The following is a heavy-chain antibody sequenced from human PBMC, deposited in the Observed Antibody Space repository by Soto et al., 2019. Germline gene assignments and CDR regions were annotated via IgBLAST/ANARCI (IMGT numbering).Heavy chain of an antibody. Sequence: PGGSLRLSCAASGFTFSDYYMSWIRQAPGKGLEWVSYISSSGSNIYYADSVKGRFTISRDNSKNTLYLQMNSLRAEDTAVYYCARVRVVINYFDYWGQGTLVTVSS. CDR1: GFTFSDYY. V-gene: IGHV3-11*04. D-gene: IGHD3-3*01. J-gene: IGHJ4*02. CDR3: ARVRVVINYFDY. CDR2: ISSSGSNI.